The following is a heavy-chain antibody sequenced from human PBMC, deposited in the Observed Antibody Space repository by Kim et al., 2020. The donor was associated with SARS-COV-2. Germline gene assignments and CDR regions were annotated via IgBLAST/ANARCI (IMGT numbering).Heavy chain of an antibody. Sequence: ASVKVSCKVSGYTLTELSMHWVRQAPGKGLEWMGGFDPEDGETIYAQKFQGRVTMTEDTSTDTAYMELSSLRSEDTAVYYCATHYGSGSDPVYYYYGMDVWGQGTTVTVSS. V-gene: IGHV1-24*01. D-gene: IGHD3-10*01. CDR1: GYTLTELS. CDR3: ATHYGSGSDPVYYYYGMDV. CDR2: FDPEDGET. J-gene: IGHJ6*02.